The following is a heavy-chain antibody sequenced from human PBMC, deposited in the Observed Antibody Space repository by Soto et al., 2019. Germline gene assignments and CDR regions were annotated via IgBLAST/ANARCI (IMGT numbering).Heavy chain of an antibody. CDR3: AKDRRKGYCSTTNCFGGRVVDY. D-gene: IGHD2-2*01. V-gene: IGHV3-30*18. J-gene: IGHJ4*02. Sequence: QVQLVESGGGVVQPGRSLRLSCAASGFTFSIYVMYWVRQTPGKGLEWVAVISSDGSNKYYVDSVKGRFTISRDDSKNTLYLQMNSLRTEDTAVYYCAKDRRKGYCSTTNCFGGRVVDYWGQGTLVTVSS. CDR2: ISSDGSNK. CDR1: GFTFSIYV.